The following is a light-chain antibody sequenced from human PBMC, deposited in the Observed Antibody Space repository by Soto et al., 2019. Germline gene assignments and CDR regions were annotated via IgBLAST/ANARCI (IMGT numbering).Light chain of an antibody. CDR1: QCISSW. CDR2: AAS. V-gene: IGKV1D-12*01. J-gene: IGKJ4*01. Sequence: DIQMTQSPSSVSASVGDSVTITCRASQCISSWLAWYPQKPGKAPKLLIYAASSLQSGVPSRFSGSGAGTEVTLTISSLQPEDFATYYCQQDNSFPIFGEGTKVEIK. CDR3: QQDNSFPI.